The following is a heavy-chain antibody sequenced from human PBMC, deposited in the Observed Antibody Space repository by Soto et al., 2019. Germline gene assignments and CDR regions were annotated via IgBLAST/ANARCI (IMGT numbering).Heavy chain of an antibody. CDR1: GFTFSSHS. Sequence: GGSLRLSCAASGFTFSSHSMNWVRQAPGKGLEWVSYISSSGNTRNYADSVEGRFTISRDNAKNSLYLQMNSLRAEDTAVYYCARCRVGIWLVPGADYWGQGTLVTVSS. CDR3: ARCRVGIWLVPGADY. CDR2: ISSSGNTR. J-gene: IGHJ4*02. V-gene: IGHV3-48*01. D-gene: IGHD3-9*01.